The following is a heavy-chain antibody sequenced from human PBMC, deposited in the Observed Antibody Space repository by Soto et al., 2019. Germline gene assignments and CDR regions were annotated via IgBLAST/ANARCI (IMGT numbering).Heavy chain of an antibody. D-gene: IGHD2-8*01. J-gene: IGHJ4*02. Sequence: GGSLRLSCAASGFTFSSYAMSWVRQAPGKGLEWVSAISGSGGSTYYADSVKGRFTISRDNSKNTLYLQMNSPRAEDTAVYYCAKDSPIAMLYDLVPDWGQGTLVTVSS. CDR3: AKDSPIAMLYDLVPD. CDR2: ISGSGGST. CDR1: GFTFSSYA. V-gene: IGHV3-23*01.